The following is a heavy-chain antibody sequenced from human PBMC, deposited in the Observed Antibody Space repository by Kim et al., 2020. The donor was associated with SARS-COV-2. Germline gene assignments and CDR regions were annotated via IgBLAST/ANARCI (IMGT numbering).Heavy chain of an antibody. Sequence: YADAVKGRFTGSRDNAKNTLYLQMDNRRVEDTALYYCAKDHESSGWPTFDYWGQGTQVTVSS. J-gene: IGHJ4*02. D-gene: IGHD6-19*01. V-gene: IGHV3-23*01. CDR3: AKDHESSGWPTFDY.